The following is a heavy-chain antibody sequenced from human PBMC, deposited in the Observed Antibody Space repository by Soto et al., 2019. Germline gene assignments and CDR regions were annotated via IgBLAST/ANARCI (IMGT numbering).Heavy chain of an antibody. V-gene: IGHV3-23*01. CDR1: GFTFSSYA. D-gene: IGHD3-3*01. CDR3: AKRIMIFGMPTGLFDY. J-gene: IGHJ4*02. CDR2: ISGSGGST. Sequence: GGSLRLSCAASGFTFSSYAMSWVRQAPGKGLEWVSAISGSGGSTYYADSVKGRFTISRDNSKNTLYLQMNSLRAEDTAVYYCAKRIMIFGMPTGLFDYWGQGTLVTVSS.